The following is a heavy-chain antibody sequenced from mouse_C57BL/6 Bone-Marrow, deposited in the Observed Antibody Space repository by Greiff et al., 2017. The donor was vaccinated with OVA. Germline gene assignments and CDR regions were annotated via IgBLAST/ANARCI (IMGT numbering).Heavy chain of an antibody. J-gene: IGHJ4*01. D-gene: IGHD1-1*01. Sequence: QVQLQQPGAELVKPGASVKLSCKASGYTFTSYWMHWVKQRPGQGLEWIGMIHPNSGSTNYNEKFKSKATLTVDKSSSTAYMQLSSLTSEDSAVYYCGEDITTVVGAMDYWGQGTSVTVSS. V-gene: IGHV1-64*01. CDR1: GYTFTSYW. CDR3: GEDITTVVGAMDY. CDR2: IHPNSGST.